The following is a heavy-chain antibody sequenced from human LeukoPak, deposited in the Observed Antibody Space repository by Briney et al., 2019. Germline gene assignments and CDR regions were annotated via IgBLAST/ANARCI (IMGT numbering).Heavy chain of an antibody. Sequence: SVKVSCKASGYTFTSYDINWVRQAPGQGLEWMGRIIPIFGTANYAQKFQGRVTITTDESTSTAYMELSSLRSEDTAVYYCASTYYDSSGYYYGDLDYWGQGTLVTVSS. J-gene: IGHJ4*02. CDR2: IIPIFGTA. V-gene: IGHV1-69*05. D-gene: IGHD3-22*01. CDR3: ASTYYDSSGYYYGDLDY. CDR1: GYTFTSYD.